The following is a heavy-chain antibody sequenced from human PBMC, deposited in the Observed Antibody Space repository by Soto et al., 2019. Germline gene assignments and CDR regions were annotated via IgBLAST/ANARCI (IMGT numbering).Heavy chain of an antibody. Sequence: GGSLRLFCAASGFTFSSYAMSWVRQAPWKWLEWVSAISGSGGSTYYADSVKVRFTISRDNSKNTLYLQMNSRRAEDTAVYYCAKDIGYSYGSYYYYYGMDVWGQGTTVTVSS. CDR2: ISGSGGST. CDR1: GFTFSSYA. V-gene: IGHV3-23*01. CDR3: AKDIGYSYGSYYYYYGMDV. D-gene: IGHD5-18*01. J-gene: IGHJ6*02.